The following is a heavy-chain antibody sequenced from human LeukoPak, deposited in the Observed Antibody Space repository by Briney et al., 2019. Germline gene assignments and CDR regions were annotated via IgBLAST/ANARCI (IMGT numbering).Heavy chain of an antibody. J-gene: IGHJ6*02. CDR3: ARDRQQLARYYGMDV. CDR2: INPSGGST. D-gene: IGHD6-13*01. Sequence: GASVKVSCKASGYTFTSYYMHWVRQAPGQGLEWMGIINPSGGSTSYAQKFQGRVTMTRDTSTSTVYMELSSLRSEDSAVYYCARDRQQLARYYGMDVWGQGTTVTVSS. V-gene: IGHV1-46*01. CDR1: GYTFTSYY.